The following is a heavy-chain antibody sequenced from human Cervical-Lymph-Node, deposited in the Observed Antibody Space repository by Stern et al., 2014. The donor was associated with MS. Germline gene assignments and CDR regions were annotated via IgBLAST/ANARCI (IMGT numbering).Heavy chain of an antibody. J-gene: IGHJ3*02. CDR1: GFPFSSYS. CDR2: ISSSSSYI. CDR3: ARPQIELELKDAFDI. D-gene: IGHD1-7*01. V-gene: IGHV3-21*01. Sequence: EVQLVESGGGLVKPGGSLRLSCAASGFPFSSYSMNWVRQAPGKGLEWVSSISSSSSYIYYADSVKGRFTISRDNAKNSLYLQMNSLRAEDTAVYYCARPQIELELKDAFDIWGQGTMVTVSS.